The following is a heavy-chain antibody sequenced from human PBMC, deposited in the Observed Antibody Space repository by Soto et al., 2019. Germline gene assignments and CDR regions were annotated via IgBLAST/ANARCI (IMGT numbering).Heavy chain of an antibody. CDR2: ISAYNGNT. Sequence: SSVKVSCKASGYTFTSYGISWVRQAPGQGLEWMGWISAYNGNTNYAQKLQGRVTMTTDTSTSTAYMELSSLRSDDTAVYYCSRDYGDDLWFRYLDYWGQGPLVSVSS. J-gene: IGHJ4*02. CDR1: GYTFTSYG. D-gene: IGHD4-17*01. V-gene: IGHV1-18*04. CDR3: SRDYGDDLWFRYLDY.